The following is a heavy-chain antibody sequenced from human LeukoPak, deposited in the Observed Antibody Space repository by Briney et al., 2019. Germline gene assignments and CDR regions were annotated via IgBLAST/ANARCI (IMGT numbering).Heavy chain of an antibody. J-gene: IGHJ4*02. CDR3: TTDPEWKLLRVDY. V-gene: IGHV3-15*01. D-gene: IGHD1-26*01. Sequence: GGSLRLSCAASGFTFSNAWMSWVRQAPGKGLEWVGRIKSKTDGGTTDYAAPVKGRFTISRDDSKNTLYLQMNSLKTEDTAVYYCTTDPEWKLLRVDYWGQGTLVTVSS. CDR1: GFTFSNAW. CDR2: IKSKTDGGTT.